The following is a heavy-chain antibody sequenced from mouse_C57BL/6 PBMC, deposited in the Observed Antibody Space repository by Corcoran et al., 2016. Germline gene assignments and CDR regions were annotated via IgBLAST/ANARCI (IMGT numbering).Heavy chain of an antibody. CDR1: GYTFTDYY. D-gene: IGHD2-5*01. V-gene: IGHV1-75*01. CDR3: ALSDYRNYVGVYAMDY. J-gene: IGHJ4*01. CDR2: IFPGSGST. Sequence: QVQLQQSGPELVKPGASVKISCKASGYTFTDYYINWVKQRPGQGLEWIGWIFPGSGSTYYNEKFKGKATLTVDKSSSTAYMLLSSLTSEDSAVYFCALSDYRNYVGVYAMDYWGQGTSVTVSS.